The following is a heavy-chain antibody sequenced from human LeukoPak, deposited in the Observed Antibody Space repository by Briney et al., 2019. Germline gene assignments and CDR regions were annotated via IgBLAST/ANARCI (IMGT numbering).Heavy chain of an antibody. Sequence: SVKVSCKASGGTFSSYAISWVRQAPGQGLEWMGRIIPIFGIANYAQKFQGRVTITADKSTSTAYTELSSLRSENTAVYYCARDQMAYDSSGYYSPPFDYWGQGTLVTVSS. D-gene: IGHD3-22*01. CDR2: IIPIFGIA. CDR1: GGTFSSYA. J-gene: IGHJ4*02. CDR3: ARDQMAYDSSGYYSPPFDY. V-gene: IGHV1-69*04.